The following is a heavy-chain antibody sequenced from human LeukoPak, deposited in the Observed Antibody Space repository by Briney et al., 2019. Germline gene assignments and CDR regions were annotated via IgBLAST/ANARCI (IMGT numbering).Heavy chain of an antibody. V-gene: IGHV1-8*01. J-gene: IGHJ5*02. CDR1: GYTFTNYD. D-gene: IGHD2-2*01. CDR3: ARPHCSSTDCHPPEWFDP. CDR2: MNPNSGNT. Sequence: ASVRVSCKTSGYTFTNYDINWVRQAPGQGLEWMGWMNPNSGNTGYAQKFQGRVTMTRNTSISTAYMELSSLRSEDTAVYYCARPHCSSTDCHPPEWFDPWGQGTLVTVSS.